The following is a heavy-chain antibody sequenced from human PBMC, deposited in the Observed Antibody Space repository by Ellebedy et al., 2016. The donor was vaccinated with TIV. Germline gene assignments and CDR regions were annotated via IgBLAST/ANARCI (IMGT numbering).Heavy chain of an antibody. D-gene: IGHD6-25*01. CDR1: GYTFTAYY. Sequence: ASVKVSCKASGYTFTAYYMHWVRQAPGQGLEWMGWINPDSGGTNFAQKFQGRVTVTRDTSVNTAYMARRRPESDDTAVYYCARVRRGSSGLDVWGQGTTVTVS. CDR3: ARVRRGSSGLDV. J-gene: IGHJ6*02. V-gene: IGHV1-2*02. CDR2: INPDSGGT.